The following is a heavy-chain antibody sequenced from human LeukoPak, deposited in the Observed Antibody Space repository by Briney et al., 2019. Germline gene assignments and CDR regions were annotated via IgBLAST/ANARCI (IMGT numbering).Heavy chain of an antibody. CDR2: ISNGGSRK. D-gene: IGHD5-18*01. CDR1: GFTFSRHG. Sequence: GGSLRLSCAPSGFTFSRHGMHWVRQAPGKGLEWVAIISNGGSRKYYAHSVEGRFTISRDNSKNTLYLQMDSLRAEDTAVYYCARDAVDTANAVWGQGTTVTVSS. CDR3: ARDAVDTANAV. J-gene: IGHJ6*02. V-gene: IGHV3-30*03.